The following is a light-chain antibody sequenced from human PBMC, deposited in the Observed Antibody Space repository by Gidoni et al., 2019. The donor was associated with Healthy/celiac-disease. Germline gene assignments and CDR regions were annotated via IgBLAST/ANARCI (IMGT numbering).Light chain of an antibody. Sequence: GERVTSTSQASQDISNFLNWYQEKPGKAPKLLLYDASKLETGVQSRFSGSASGTDFTFTISSLQPEDIVTYYYQQYDNLPLTFGGGTKVEIK. V-gene: IGKV1-33*01. CDR3: QQYDNLPLT. CDR2: DAS. J-gene: IGKJ4*01. CDR1: QDISNF.